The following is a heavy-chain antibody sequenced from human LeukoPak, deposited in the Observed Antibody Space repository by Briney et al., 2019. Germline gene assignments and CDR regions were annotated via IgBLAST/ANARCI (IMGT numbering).Heavy chain of an antibody. J-gene: IGHJ4*02. CDR2: INPNSGGT. D-gene: IGHD3-22*01. CDR3: ARGYYYDSSGYYSFDY. CDR1: GYTFTAYY. V-gene: IGHV1-2*02. Sequence: ASVKVSCKASGYTFTAYYMHWVRQAPGQGLEWMGWINPNSGGTDYAQKFQGRVTMTRDTSISTAYMELSRLRSDDTAVYYCARGYYYDSSGYYSFDYWGQGTLVTVSS.